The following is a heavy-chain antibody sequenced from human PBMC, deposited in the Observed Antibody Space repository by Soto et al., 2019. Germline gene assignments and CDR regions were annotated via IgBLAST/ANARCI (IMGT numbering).Heavy chain of an antibody. Sequence: PSDILSLTCACYGGALSGYDWSWVRQHPGKGLEWIGEITHSGGINYNPSLKSRVTMSLDTSKNQFSLRLNSVSDADTAVYYCARLFAGATGNWYFDLWGRGTLVNVAS. CDR2: ITHSGGI. D-gene: IGHD1-1*01. V-gene: IGHV4-34*01. CDR1: GGALSGYD. CDR3: ARLFAGATGNWYFDL. J-gene: IGHJ2*01.